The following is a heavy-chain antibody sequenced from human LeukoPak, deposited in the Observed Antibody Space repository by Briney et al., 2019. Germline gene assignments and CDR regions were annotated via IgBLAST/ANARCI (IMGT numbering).Heavy chain of an antibody. CDR2: ISWDGGST. Sequence: GGSLRLSCAASGFTFDDYTVHWVRQAPGKGLEWVSLISWDGGSTYYADSVKGRFTISRDNAKNSLYLQMNSLRAEDTAVYYCARDVAVGAPWAFDIWGQGTMVTVSS. D-gene: IGHD1-26*01. J-gene: IGHJ3*02. CDR3: ARDVAVGAPWAFDI. CDR1: GFTFDDYT. V-gene: IGHV3-43*01.